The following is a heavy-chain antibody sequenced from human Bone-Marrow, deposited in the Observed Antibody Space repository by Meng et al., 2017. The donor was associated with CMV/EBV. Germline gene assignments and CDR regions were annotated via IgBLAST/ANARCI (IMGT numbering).Heavy chain of an antibody. V-gene: IGHV3-33*06. CDR2: IWYDGSNK. Sequence: GESLKISCAASGFTFSSYGMHWVRQAPGKGLEWVAVIWYDGSNKYYADSVKGRFTISRDNSKNTLYLQMNSLRAEDTAVYYCAKAALWFGEFRYYFDYWGQGTLVTVSS. CDR1: GFTFSSYG. J-gene: IGHJ4*02. D-gene: IGHD3-10*01. CDR3: AKAALWFGEFRYYFDY.